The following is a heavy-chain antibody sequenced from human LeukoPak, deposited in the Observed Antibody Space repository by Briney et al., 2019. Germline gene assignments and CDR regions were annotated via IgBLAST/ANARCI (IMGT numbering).Heavy chain of an antibody. CDR2: IFYSGRT. Sequence: SETLSLTCTVSGGSISSDHWNWIRQPPGKGLEWIGCIFYSGRTYYNPSLKSRVTISVDMSKSQFSLRLTSVTAADTAVYYCARGPFYCSGGSCYSRNGKNWYFDLWGRGTLVTVSS. CDR3: ARGPFYCSGGSCYSRNGKNWYFDL. D-gene: IGHD2-15*01. CDR1: GGSISSDH. V-gene: IGHV4-59*01. J-gene: IGHJ2*01.